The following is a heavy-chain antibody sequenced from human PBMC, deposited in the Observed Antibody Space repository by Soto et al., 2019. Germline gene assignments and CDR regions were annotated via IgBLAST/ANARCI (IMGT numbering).Heavy chain of an antibody. V-gene: IGHV4-34*01. Sequence: QVQLQQWGAGLLKHSETLSLTCAVYGGSFSGNYWTWIRQPPGTGLEWIGEISHSGSTNYNPSLKSRVTISVDTSKNQFSLKLTSVTAADTAVYYCARDKITGLFDYLGQGTLVTDSS. CDR2: ISHSGST. CDR1: GGSFSGNY. J-gene: IGHJ4*02. D-gene: IGHD2-8*02. CDR3: ARDKITGLFDY.